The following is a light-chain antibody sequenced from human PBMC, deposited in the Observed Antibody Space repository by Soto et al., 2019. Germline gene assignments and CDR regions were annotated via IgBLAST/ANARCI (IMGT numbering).Light chain of an antibody. J-gene: IGKJ5*01. CDR3: QQYNNWPPA. V-gene: IGKV3-15*01. Sequence: EIVMTQSPATLSVSPGERATLSCRASQSVSSNLAWYQQKPGQAPRLLIYGASTRDTGIPARFSGSGSGTEFTLTISSLQSEDFAVYYCQQYNNWPPAVGQGTRMEIK. CDR1: QSVSSN. CDR2: GAS.